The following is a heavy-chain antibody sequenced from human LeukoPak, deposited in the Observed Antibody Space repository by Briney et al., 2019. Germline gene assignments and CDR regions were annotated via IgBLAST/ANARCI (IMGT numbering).Heavy chain of an antibody. CDR2: IGISSGNT. D-gene: IGHD5-24*01. V-gene: IGHV3-48*01. CDR1: GFTFSDYS. J-gene: IGHJ4*02. CDR3: ARDYKYAFDN. Sequence: PGGSLRLSCAASGFTFSDYSMNWVRQAPGKGLEWISYIGISSGNTKYADSVKGRFTISGDKAENSLYLQMNSLRVEDTAVYYCARDYKYAFDNWGQGTLVTVSS.